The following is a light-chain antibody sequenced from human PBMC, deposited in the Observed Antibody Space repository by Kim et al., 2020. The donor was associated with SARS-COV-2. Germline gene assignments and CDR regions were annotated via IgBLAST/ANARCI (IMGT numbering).Light chain of an antibody. V-gene: IGKV3-15*01. CDR3: QQYNDWPYT. CDR2: GAS. J-gene: IGKJ2*01. CDR1: QSVSTN. Sequence: SGSPGERATLSCRASQSVSTNLAWYQQKPGQAPRLLIYGASTRATGIPARFSAGGSGTEFILTISSLQSEDFAVYYCQQYNDWPYTFGQVTKLEI.